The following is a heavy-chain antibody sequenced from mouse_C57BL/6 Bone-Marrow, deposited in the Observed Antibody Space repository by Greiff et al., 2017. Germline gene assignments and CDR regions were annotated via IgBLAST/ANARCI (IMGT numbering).Heavy chain of an antibody. J-gene: IGHJ3*01. D-gene: IGHD3-3*01. CDR3: ARGPSFAY. CDR1: GYTFTSYT. CDR2: INPSSGYT. V-gene: IGHV1-4*01. Sequence: VQLQQSGAELARPGASVKMSCKASGYTFTSYTMHWVKQRPGQGLEWIGYINPSSGYTKYNQKFKDKATLTADKASSTAYMQLSSLTSEDSAVYYCARGPSFAYWGQGTLVTVSA.